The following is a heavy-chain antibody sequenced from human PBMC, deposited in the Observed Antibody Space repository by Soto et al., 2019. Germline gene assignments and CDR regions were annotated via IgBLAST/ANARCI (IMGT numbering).Heavy chain of an antibody. J-gene: IGHJ5*02. CDR3: DTAHRPITMTHLNWCET. CDR2: IYHSGST. CDR1: GGSISSGAYS. D-gene: IGHD3-22*01. Sequence: TLSLTCAVSGGSISSGAYSWSWIRQPPGKGLEWVGYIYHSGSTYYNPSLKSRVTISVDRSKNRFSLNLNSVTAADTAVYYCDTAHRPITMTHLNWCETWGPGTLVTVSS. V-gene: IGHV4-30-2*01.